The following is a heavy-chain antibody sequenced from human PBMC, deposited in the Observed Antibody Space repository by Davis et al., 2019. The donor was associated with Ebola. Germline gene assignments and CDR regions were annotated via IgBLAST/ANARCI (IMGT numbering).Heavy chain of an antibody. CDR3: ARVQDNWNPNNWFDP. CDR1: GDSVSSNSAA. D-gene: IGHD1-20*01. V-gene: IGHV6-1*01. J-gene: IGHJ5*02. Sequence: MPSETLSPTCALPGDSVSSNSAAWNWIRQSPSRGFEWLGRTYYRSKWYNDYAVSVKSRITINPDTSKNQFSLQLNSVTTEDTAVYYCARVQDNWNPNNWFDPWGQGTLVTVSS. CDR2: TYYRSKWYN.